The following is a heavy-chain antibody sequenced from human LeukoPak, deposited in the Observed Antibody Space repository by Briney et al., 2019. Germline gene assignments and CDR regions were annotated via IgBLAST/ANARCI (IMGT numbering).Heavy chain of an antibody. CDR1: GFTFSSYA. CDR2: IKQDGTEK. CDR3: AKGLYSNYRSYYMDV. V-gene: IGHV3-7*03. D-gene: IGHD2/OR15-2a*01. J-gene: IGHJ6*03. Sequence: GGTLRLSCAASGFTFSSYAMSWVREAPGKGLRWVANIKQDGTEKYYVDSVKGRFTISRDNAKNSLYLQMISLRAEDMALYYCAKGLYSNYRSYYMDVWGKGTTVTVSS.